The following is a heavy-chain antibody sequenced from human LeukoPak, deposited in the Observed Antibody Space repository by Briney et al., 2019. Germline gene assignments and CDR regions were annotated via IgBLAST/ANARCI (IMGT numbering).Heavy chain of an antibody. D-gene: IGHD2-15*01. CDR2: TSYDGSNK. CDR3: ARPYCSGGSCYLYYGMDV. V-gene: IGHV3-30*04. Sequence: GGSLRLSCAASGFTFSSYAMHWVRQAPGRGLEWVAVTSYDGSNKKYADSVKGRFTISRDNSENTVFLQMNSLRADDTAVYYCARPYCSGGSCYLYYGMDVWGQGTTVTVSS. J-gene: IGHJ6*02. CDR1: GFTFSSYA.